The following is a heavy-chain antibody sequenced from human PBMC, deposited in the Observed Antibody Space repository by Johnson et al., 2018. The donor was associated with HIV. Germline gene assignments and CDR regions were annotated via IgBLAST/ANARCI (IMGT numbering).Heavy chain of an antibody. J-gene: IGHJ3*01. V-gene: IGHV3-30*04. CDR3: ATLWFGEVSVYDAFDV. Sequence: QVQLVESGGGVVHPGRSLRLSCAASGFTFRSYPMNWVRQAPGKGLEWVAFVSYDESSKYYRDSVKGRFTISRDNSKNTLYLQMNSLTPEDSAVYYCATLWFGEVSVYDAFDVWGQGTMVTVSS. CDR2: VSYDESSK. CDR1: GFTFRSYP. D-gene: IGHD3-10*01.